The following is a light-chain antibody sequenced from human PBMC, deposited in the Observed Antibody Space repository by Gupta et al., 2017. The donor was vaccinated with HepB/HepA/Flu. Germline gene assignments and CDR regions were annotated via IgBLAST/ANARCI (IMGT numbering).Light chain of an antibody. V-gene: IGKV1-39*01. CDR1: QSISSY. J-gene: IGKJ5*01. Sequence: DIQMTQSPSSLSASVGGRVTITCRASQSISSYLNWYQQKPGKAPKLLIYAASSVQSGVPSRFSGSGSGTDFTLTISSRQPEDFATYYCQQRYSTPITFGQGTRLEIK. CDR3: QQRYSTPIT. CDR2: AAS.